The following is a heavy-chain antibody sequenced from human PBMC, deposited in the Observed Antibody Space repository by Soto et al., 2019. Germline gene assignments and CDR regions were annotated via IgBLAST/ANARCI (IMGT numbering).Heavy chain of an antibody. CDR2: IYYSGST. CDR1: GGSISSYY. Sequence: SETLSLTCTVSGGSISSYYRSWIRQPPGKGLEWIGYIYYSGSTNYNPSLKSRVTISVDTSKNQFSLKLSSVTAADTAVYYCARNDRSSWYLPDAFDIWGQGTMVTVSS. J-gene: IGHJ3*02. D-gene: IGHD6-13*01. V-gene: IGHV4-59*01. CDR3: ARNDRSSWYLPDAFDI.